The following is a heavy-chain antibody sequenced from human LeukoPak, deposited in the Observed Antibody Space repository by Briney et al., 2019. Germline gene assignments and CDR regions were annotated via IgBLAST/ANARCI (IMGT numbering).Heavy chain of an antibody. J-gene: IGHJ4*02. Sequence: PGGTLRLSCAASGFTFSSYGMNWVRQAPGKRLEWVSSISSSSSYIYYADSVKGRFTISRDNAKNSLYLQMNSLRAEDTAVYYCARDSSSWTAIDYWGQGTLVTVSS. CDR2: ISSSSSYI. D-gene: IGHD6-13*01. V-gene: IGHV3-21*01. CDR1: GFTFSSYG. CDR3: ARDSSSWTAIDY.